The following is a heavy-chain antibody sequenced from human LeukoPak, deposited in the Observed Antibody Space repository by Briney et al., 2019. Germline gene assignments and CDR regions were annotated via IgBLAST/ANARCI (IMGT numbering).Heavy chain of an antibody. CDR1: GFTFSDYY. Sequence: PGGSLRLSCAASGFTFSDYYMSWIRQAPGKGLGWVSYISSSGSTIYYADSVKGRFTISRDNAKNSLYLQMNSLRAEDTAVYYCARDLYSSSRPYYYGMDVWGQGTTVTVSS. D-gene: IGHD6-13*01. CDR2: ISSSGSTI. J-gene: IGHJ6*02. CDR3: ARDLYSSSRPYYYGMDV. V-gene: IGHV3-11*01.